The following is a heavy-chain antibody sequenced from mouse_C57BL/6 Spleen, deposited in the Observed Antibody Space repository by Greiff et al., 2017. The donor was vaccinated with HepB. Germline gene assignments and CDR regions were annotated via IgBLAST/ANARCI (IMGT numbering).Heavy chain of an antibody. V-gene: IGHV2-2*01. D-gene: IGHD4-1*01. CDR1: GFSLTSYG. Sequence: QVQLQQSGPGLVQPSQSLSITCTVSGFSLTSYGVHWVRQSPGKGLEWLGVIWSGGSTDYNAAFISRLSISKDNSKSQVFFKMNSLQADDTAIYYCARDWDGYFDVWGTGTTGTVSS. J-gene: IGHJ1*03. CDR2: IWSGGST. CDR3: ARDWDGYFDV.